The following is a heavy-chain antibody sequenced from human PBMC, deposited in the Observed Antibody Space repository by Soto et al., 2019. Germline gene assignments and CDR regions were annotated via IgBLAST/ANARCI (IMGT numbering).Heavy chain of an antibody. V-gene: IGHV3-30-3*01. Sequence: QMQLVESGGGVVQPGESLRLSCAASGFNFNYYLMHWVRQTPGKGLEWVAVISFDGSNKFYADSVKGRFTISKDNSNNMLYLQMNSVRPEDAAVYYCARLPGALVAVLYIYPLDGREALSDVDVWGQGTTVSVSS. J-gene: IGHJ6*02. D-gene: IGHD6-19*01. CDR3: ARLPGALVAVLYIYPLDGREALSDVDV. CDR1: GFNFNYYL. CDR2: ISFDGSNK.